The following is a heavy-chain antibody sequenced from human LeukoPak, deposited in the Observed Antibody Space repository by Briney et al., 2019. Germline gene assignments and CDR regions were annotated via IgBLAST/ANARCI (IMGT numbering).Heavy chain of an antibody. J-gene: IGHJ4*02. CDR1: GFTFSSYS. V-gene: IGHV3-21*01. CDR2: ITSSSSNI. D-gene: IGHD5-12*01. CDR3: AREGSSFGGYERLDY. Sequence: NPGGSLRLSCAASGFTFSSYSMNWVRRAPGKGLEWVSSITSSSSNIYYADSMKGRFTISRDNAKNSLYLQMNSLRAEDTAVYYCAREGSSFGGYERLDYWGQGTLVTVSS.